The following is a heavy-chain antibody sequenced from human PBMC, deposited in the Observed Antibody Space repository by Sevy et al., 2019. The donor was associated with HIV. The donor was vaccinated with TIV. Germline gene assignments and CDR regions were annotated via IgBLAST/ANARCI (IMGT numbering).Heavy chain of an antibody. Sequence: GGSLRLSCAASGFTFSNAWMSGVREAPGKGLEWVGRIKSKTDGGTTDYAAPVKGRFTISRDDSKNTLYLQMNSLKTEDTAVYYCTTEAGYYYAPSPADYWGQGTLVTVSS. CDR2: IKSKTDGGTT. D-gene: IGHD3-10*01. V-gene: IGHV3-15*01. J-gene: IGHJ4*02. CDR1: GFTFSNAW. CDR3: TTEAGYYYAPSPADY.